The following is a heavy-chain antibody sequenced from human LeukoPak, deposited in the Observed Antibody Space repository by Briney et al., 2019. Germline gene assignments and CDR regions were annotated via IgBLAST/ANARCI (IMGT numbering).Heavy chain of an antibody. Sequence: GGSLRLSCAASGFTLFNYAMHWVRQAPGKGLEWVAVISNDGSNKDYADSVKGRFTISRDNSKNTLYLQMNSLRAEDTAVYYCARDGGYDFWSGYYQDYWGQGTLVTVSS. J-gene: IGHJ4*02. D-gene: IGHD3-3*01. CDR2: ISNDGSNK. V-gene: IGHV3-30-3*01. CDR1: GFTLFNYA. CDR3: ARDGGYDFWSGYYQDY.